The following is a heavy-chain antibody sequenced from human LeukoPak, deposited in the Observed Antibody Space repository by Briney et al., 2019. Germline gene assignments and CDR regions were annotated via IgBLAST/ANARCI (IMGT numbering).Heavy chain of an antibody. D-gene: IGHD3-9*01. CDR2: IYHSGST. Sequence: SETLSLTCTVSGYSISSGYYWGWIRQPPGKGLEWIGSIYHSGSTYYNPSLKSRVTISVDTSKNQFSLKLSSVTAADTAVYYCARDKVLRYFDYWGQGTLVTVSS. J-gene: IGHJ4*02. CDR1: GYSISSGYY. CDR3: ARDKVLRYFDY. V-gene: IGHV4-38-2*02.